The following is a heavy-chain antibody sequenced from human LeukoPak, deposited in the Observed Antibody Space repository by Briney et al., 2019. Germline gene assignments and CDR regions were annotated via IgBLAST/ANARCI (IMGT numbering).Heavy chain of an antibody. CDR1: GGSFSGYY. D-gene: IGHD5-18*01. CDR3: ARPVDTAMSYFDY. Sequence: PSETLSLTCAVYGGSFSGYYWSWIRQPPGKGLEWIGSIYYSGSTYYNPSLKSRVTISVDTSKNQFSLELSSVTAADTAVYYCARPVDTAMSYFDYWGQGTLVTVSS. CDR2: IYYSGST. J-gene: IGHJ4*02. V-gene: IGHV4-34*01.